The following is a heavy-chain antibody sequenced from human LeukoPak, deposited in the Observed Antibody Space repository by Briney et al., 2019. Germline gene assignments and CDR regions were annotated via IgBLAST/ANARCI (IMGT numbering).Heavy chain of an antibody. D-gene: IGHD1-26*01. CDR3: ARVGFWELPDY. Sequence: ASVKVSCTASGYTFTSYAMHWVRQAPGQRLEWMGWINAGNGNTKYSQKFQGRVTITRDTSASTAYMELSSLRSEDTAVYYCARVGFWELPDYWGQGTLVTVSS. CDR1: GYTFTSYA. J-gene: IGHJ4*02. CDR2: INAGNGNT. V-gene: IGHV1-3*01.